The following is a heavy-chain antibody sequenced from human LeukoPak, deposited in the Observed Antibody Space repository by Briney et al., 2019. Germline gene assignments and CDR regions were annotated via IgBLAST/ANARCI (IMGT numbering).Heavy chain of an antibody. Sequence: EASVKVSCKASGCTFTSYYMHWVRQAPGQGLEWMGIINPSGGSTSYAQKFQGRVTMTRDTSTSTVYMELSSLRSEDTAVYYCARDRVRGYSYGHFDYWGQGTLVTVSS. CDR2: INPSGGST. CDR1: GCTFTSYY. J-gene: IGHJ4*02. V-gene: IGHV1-46*01. CDR3: ARDRVRGYSYGHFDY. D-gene: IGHD5-18*01.